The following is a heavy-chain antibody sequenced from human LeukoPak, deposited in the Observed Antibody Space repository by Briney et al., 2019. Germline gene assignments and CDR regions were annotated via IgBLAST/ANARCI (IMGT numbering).Heavy chain of an antibody. CDR1: GFTFSSYW. CDR3: ARARWSSTGWFLGY. J-gene: IGHJ4*02. CDR2: VNPQGSGT. V-gene: IGHV3-74*01. Sequence: GESLRLSCAASGFTFSSYWMHWVRQAPGKGLVWVSRVNPQGSGTSYTDSVKGRFTISRDNAKDALHLRMDNMRVEDTAVYYCARARWSSTGWFLGYWGQGTLVTVSS. D-gene: IGHD6-19*01.